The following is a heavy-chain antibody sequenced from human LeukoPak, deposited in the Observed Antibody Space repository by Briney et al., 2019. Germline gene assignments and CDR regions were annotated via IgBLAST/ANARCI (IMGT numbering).Heavy chain of an antibody. Sequence: GGSLRLSCAASGFTFSRYSMNWVRQAPGKGLEWVSSISTSSSYIYYADSLKGRFTISRDNAKNSLYLQMNSLRPEDTAVYYCARDPYSGSYGDYYYYYMDVWGKGTTVTISS. CDR1: GFTFSRYS. CDR3: ARDPYSGSYGDYYYYYMDV. D-gene: IGHD1-26*01. CDR2: ISTSSSYI. V-gene: IGHV3-21*01. J-gene: IGHJ6*03.